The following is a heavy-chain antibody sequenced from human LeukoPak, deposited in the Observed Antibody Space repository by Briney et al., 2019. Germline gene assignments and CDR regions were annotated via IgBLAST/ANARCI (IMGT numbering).Heavy chain of an antibody. Sequence: GGSLRLSCAASGFTFSSYAMSWVRQAPGKGLEWVSAISGSGGSTYYADSVKGRFTISRDNSKNTLYLQMNSLKTEDTAVYYCTTDGGSIVVVPAAAYFDYWGQGTLVTVSS. CDR2: ISGSGGST. V-gene: IGHV3-23*01. CDR3: TTDGGSIVVVPAAAYFDY. J-gene: IGHJ4*02. CDR1: GFTFSSYA. D-gene: IGHD2-2*01.